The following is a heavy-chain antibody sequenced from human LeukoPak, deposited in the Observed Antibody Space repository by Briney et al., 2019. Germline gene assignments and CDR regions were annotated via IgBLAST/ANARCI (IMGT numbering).Heavy chain of an antibody. D-gene: IGHD2/OR15-2a*01. J-gene: IGHJ4*02. CDR2: IIPIFGTA. Sequence: SVKVSCKASGGTFSSYAISWVRQAPGQGLEWMGGIIPIFGTANYAQKFQGRVTITAGESTSTAYMELSSLRSEDTAVYYCAETFNGLFDYWGQGTLVTVSS. CDR3: AETFNGLFDY. CDR1: GGTFSSYA. V-gene: IGHV1-69*13.